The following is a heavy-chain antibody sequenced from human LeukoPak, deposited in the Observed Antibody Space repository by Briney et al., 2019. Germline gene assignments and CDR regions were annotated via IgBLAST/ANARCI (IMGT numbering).Heavy chain of an antibody. V-gene: IGHV3-23*01. J-gene: IGHJ4*02. CDR2: ISGSGGST. CDR1: GFTFSSYA. CDR3: TTEGRVAGTHHPFDY. Sequence: PGGSLRFSCAASGFTFSSYAMSWVRQAPGKGLEWVSAISGSGGSTYYADSVKGRFTISRDNSKNTLYLQMNSLKTEDTAMYYCTTEGRVAGTHHPFDYWGQGTLVTVSS. D-gene: IGHD6-19*01.